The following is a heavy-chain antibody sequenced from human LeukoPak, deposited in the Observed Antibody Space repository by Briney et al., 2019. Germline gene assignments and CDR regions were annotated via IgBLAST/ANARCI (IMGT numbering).Heavy chain of an antibody. J-gene: IGHJ5*02. CDR3: AVNWNYVDNWFDP. V-gene: IGHV4-39*01. CDR2: IYYSGST. Sequence: SETLSLTCTVSGGSISSSSYYWGWIRQPPGKGLEWIGSIYYSGSTYYNPSLKSRVTISVDTSKNQFSLKLSSLTATDTAVYYCAVNWNYVDNWFDPWGQGTLVTVSS. D-gene: IGHD1-7*01. CDR1: GGSISSSSYY.